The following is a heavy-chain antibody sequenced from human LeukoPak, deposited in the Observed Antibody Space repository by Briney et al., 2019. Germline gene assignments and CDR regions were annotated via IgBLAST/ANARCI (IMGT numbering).Heavy chain of an antibody. J-gene: IGHJ4*02. D-gene: IGHD3-22*01. CDR1: GGSISSYY. Sequence: SETLSLTCTVSGGSISSYYWSWSRQPPRKGLGWMGYIYYSGSTNYNPSLKRRVTISVDTSKNQFSLKLSSVTAADTAVYYCARSPNYYDSSGYYIDYWGQGTLVTVSS. CDR2: IYYSGST. CDR3: ARSPNYYDSSGYYIDY. V-gene: IGHV4-59*01.